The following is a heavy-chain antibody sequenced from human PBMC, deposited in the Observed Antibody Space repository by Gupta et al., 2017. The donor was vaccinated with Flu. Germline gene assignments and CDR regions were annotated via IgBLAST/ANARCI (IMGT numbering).Heavy chain of an antibody. Sequence: EVQLLESGGGLVKPGGSLRLSCVASGFTFSTYAMNWVRQAPGRGLEWVSDINDNGGTSHYASSVQGRFTISRDNSKKTLYLQMNSLRAEDTAVYYCAKDGSRRPLEDVWGKVTTVTVSS. CDR3: AKDGSRRPLEDV. V-gene: IGHV3-23*01. J-gene: IGHJ6*04. CDR2: INDNGGTS. D-gene: IGHD3-3*01. CDR1: GFTFSTYA.